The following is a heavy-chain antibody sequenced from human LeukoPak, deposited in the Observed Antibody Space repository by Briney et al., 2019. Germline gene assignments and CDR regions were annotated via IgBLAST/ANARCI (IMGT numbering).Heavy chain of an antibody. CDR3: ARYCGGDCYGMDV. CDR2: IKQDGSEK. D-gene: IGHD2-21*01. J-gene: IGHJ6*02. CDR1: GFTFSSYW. V-gene: IGHV3-7*01. Sequence: GGSLRLSCTASGFTFSSYWMSWVRQAPGKGLEWVANIKQDGSEKDYVDSVKGRFTISRDNAKNSLYLQMNSLRAEDTTVYYCARYCGGDCYGMDVWGQGTTVTVSS.